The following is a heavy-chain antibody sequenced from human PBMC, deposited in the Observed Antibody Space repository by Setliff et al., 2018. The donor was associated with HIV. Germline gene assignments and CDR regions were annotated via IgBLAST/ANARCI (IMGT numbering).Heavy chain of an antibody. CDR1: DGSISNYY. D-gene: IGHD2-2*02. CDR3: AREGFYNSYYYYMDV. Sequence: SETLSLTCTVSDGSISNYYWNWIRQPAGKGLEWIGRIFTSGTTNYNPSLRSRVTISVDTSKNQFSLRLSSVTAADTAVYYCAREGFYNSYYYYMDVWGIETTVTVSS. J-gene: IGHJ6*03. CDR2: IFTSGTT. V-gene: IGHV4-4*07.